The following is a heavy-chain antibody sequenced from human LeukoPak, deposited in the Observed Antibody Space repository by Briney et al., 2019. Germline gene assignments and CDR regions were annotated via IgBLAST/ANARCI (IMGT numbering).Heavy chain of an antibody. CDR2: IYYSGST. J-gene: IGHJ5*02. CDR1: GGSINSRSYY. CDR3: AFRRDGYKGGSWFDP. Sequence: SETLSLTCTVSGGSINSRSYYWGWIRQPPGKGLEWIGSIYYSGSTYHNPSLKSRVTISVDTSKNQLSLKLSSVTAADTAVYYCAFRRDGYKGGSWFDPWGQGTLVTVSS. V-gene: IGHV4-39*01. D-gene: IGHD5-24*01.